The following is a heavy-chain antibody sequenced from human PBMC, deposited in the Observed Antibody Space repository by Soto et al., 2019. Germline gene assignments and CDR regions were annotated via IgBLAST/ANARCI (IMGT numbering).Heavy chain of an antibody. V-gene: IGHV4-59*01. CDR1: GGSISSYY. CDR2: IYYSGST. CDR3: ARSPPYYDFWSGSLNP. J-gene: IGHJ5*02. Sequence: PSETLSLTCTVSGGSISSYYWSWIRQPPGKGLEWIGYIYYSGSTNYNPSLKSRVTISVDTSKNQFSLKLSSVTAADTAVYYCARSPPYYDFWSGSLNPWGQGTLVTV. D-gene: IGHD3-3*01.